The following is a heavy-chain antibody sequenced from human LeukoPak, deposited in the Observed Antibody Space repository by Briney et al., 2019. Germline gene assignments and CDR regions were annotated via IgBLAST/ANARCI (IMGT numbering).Heavy chain of an antibody. J-gene: IGHJ3*02. CDR2: IPYIGST. Sequence: SETLSLTCAVSADSFSSHYWTWIRQPPGKGLEWIGYIPYIGSTNYNPSLKSRVTISIDTSKNQFSLKLTSVTAADTAVYYCARDLVTVTKGFDIWGQGTMVSVSS. CDR1: ADSFSSHY. D-gene: IGHD4-17*01. CDR3: ARDLVTVTKGFDI. V-gene: IGHV4-59*11.